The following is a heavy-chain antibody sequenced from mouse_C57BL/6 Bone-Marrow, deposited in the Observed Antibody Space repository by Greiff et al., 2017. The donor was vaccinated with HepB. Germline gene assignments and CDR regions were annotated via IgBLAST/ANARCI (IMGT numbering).Heavy chain of an antibody. CDR3: TREDWDEAY. CDR1: GFTFSSYA. Sequence: EVMLVESGEGLLKPGGSLKLSCAASGFTFSSYAMSWVRQTPEKRLEWVAYISSGGDYIYYADTVKGRFTISRDNARNTLYLQMSSLKSEDTAMYYCTREDWDEAYWGQGTLVTVSA. CDR2: ISSGGDYI. D-gene: IGHD4-1*01. J-gene: IGHJ3*01. V-gene: IGHV5-9-1*02.